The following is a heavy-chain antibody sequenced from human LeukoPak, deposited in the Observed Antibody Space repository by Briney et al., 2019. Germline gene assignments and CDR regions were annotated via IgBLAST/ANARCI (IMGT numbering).Heavy chain of an antibody. CDR3: ARALSITGMTDAFDI. J-gene: IGHJ3*02. V-gene: IGHV3-48*03. D-gene: IGHD1-20*01. CDR2: ISSSGGTI. CDR1: GFTFSSYE. Sequence: GGSLRLSCAAFGFTFSSYEMNWVRQAPGKGLEWVSYISSSGGTIYYADSVKGRFTISRDNAKNSLYLQMNSLRAEDTALYYCARALSITGMTDAFDIWGQGTMVTVSS.